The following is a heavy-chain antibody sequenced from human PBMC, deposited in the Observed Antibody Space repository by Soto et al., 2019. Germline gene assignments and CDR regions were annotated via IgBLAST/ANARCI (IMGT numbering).Heavy chain of an antibody. CDR3: ASGPVALRFMEWPTKYYCGLDV. V-gene: IGHV4-31*03. D-gene: IGHD3-3*01. CDR1: RDSLSSGGYY. CDR2: IYHSRST. J-gene: IGHJ6*01. Sequence: PSWALSLPCPVSRDSLSSGGYYWSWIRKHPGKGLEWIGYIYHSRSTYYNASLKSRGTRSVDTHNNHFALKLTSVTATDTAVYYCASGPVALRFMEWPTKYYCGLDVWGQGTTVIVSS.